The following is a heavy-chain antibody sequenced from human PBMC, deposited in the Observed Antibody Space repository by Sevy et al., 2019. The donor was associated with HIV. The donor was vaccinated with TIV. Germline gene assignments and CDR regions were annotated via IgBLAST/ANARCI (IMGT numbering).Heavy chain of an antibody. J-gene: IGHJ5*02. CDR2: INPNSGGT. V-gene: IGHV1-2*02. CDR1: GYTLTGYY. D-gene: IGHD2-15*01. Sequence: ASVKVSCKTSGYTLTGYYTHWVRQAPGQGLEWMGWINPNSGGTNYPQKFQGRVTMTRDTSIITAYMELTRLRSDDTAVYYCARGPPARMTLMYNWFDPWGQGTLVTVSS. CDR3: ARGPPARMTLMYNWFDP.